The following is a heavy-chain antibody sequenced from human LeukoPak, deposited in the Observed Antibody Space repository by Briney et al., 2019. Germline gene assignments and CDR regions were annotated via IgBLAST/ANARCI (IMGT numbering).Heavy chain of an antibody. CDR3: ARRDIAAAGNNWFDP. J-gene: IGHJ5*02. V-gene: IGHV5-51*01. CDR2: IYPGDSDT. CDR1: GYSFTSYW. Sequence: GESVKISCKGSGYSFTSYWIGWVRQMPGKGLEWMGIIYPGDSDTRYSPSFQGQVTISADKSISTAYLQWSSLKASDTAMYYCARRDIAAAGNNWFDPWGQGTLVTVSS. D-gene: IGHD6-13*01.